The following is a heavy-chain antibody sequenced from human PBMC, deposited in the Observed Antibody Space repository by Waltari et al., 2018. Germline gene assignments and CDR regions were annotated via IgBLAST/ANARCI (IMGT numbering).Heavy chain of an antibody. Sequence: QITLKESGPTLVKPTQTLTLTCTFSGFSLSTSGVGVGWSRQPPGKALEWLALIYWDDDKRYSPSLKSRLTIPKDTSKNQVVLTMTNMDPVDTATYYCARVYDSSGYYYYYYGMDVWGQGTTVTVSS. CDR2: IYWDDDK. CDR3: ARVYDSSGYYYYYYGMDV. D-gene: IGHD3-22*01. V-gene: IGHV2-5*02. J-gene: IGHJ6*02. CDR1: GFSLSTSGVG.